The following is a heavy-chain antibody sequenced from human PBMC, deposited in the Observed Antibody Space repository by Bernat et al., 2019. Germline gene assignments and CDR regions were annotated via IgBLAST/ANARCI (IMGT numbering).Heavy chain of an antibody. CDR3: ARDRRAATGY. D-gene: IGHD6-13*01. J-gene: IGHJ4*02. CDR2: ISYDGSNK. Sequence: LVESGGGVVQPGRSLRLSCAASGFTFSSYAMHWVRQAPGKGLEWVAVISYDGSNKYYADSVKGRFTISRDNSKNTLYLQMNSLRAEDTAVYYCARDRRAATGYWGQGTLVTVSS. CDR1: GFTFSSYA. V-gene: IGHV3-30*01.